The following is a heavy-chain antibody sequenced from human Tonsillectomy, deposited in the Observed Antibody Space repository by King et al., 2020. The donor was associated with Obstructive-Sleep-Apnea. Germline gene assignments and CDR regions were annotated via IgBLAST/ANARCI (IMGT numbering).Heavy chain of an antibody. Sequence: VQLVESGGGLVQPGGSLRLSCAASGFTFSSYAMSWVRQAPGKGLEWVSAISGSGGSTYYADSVKGRFTISRGNSKNTLYLQMNSLRAEDTAVYYCAQSEGYDYVWGSYHWGQGTLVTVSS. CDR1: GFTFSSYA. CDR3: AQSEGYDYVWGSYH. V-gene: IGHV3-23*04. J-gene: IGHJ4*02. D-gene: IGHD3-16*02. CDR2: ISGSGGST.